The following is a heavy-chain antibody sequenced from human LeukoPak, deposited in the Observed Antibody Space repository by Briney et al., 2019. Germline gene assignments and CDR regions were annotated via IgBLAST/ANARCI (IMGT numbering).Heavy chain of an antibody. D-gene: IGHD4-17*01. CDR1: GGSISSSNW. CDR2: IYHSGST. J-gene: IGHJ6*03. CDR3: AKTSVTTYYYYYMDV. Sequence: PSETLSLTCAVSGGSISSSNWWSWVRQPPGKGLEWIGEIYHSGSTNYNPSLKSRVTISIDKSKNQFSLKLSSVTAADTAVYYCAKTSVTTYYYYYMDVWGKGTTVTISS. V-gene: IGHV4-4*02.